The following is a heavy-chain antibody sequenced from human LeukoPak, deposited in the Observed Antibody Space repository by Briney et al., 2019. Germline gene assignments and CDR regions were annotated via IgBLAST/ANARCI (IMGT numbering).Heavy chain of an antibody. Sequence: ASVKVSCKASGYIFTGYYMYWVRQAPGQGLEWMGWINPNSGGTNYAQKFQGRVTMTRNTSISTAYMELSSLTSEDTAMYYCARRGKGLGYYMDVWGKGTTVTISS. J-gene: IGHJ6*03. CDR3: ARRGKGLGYYMDV. CDR2: INPNSGGT. V-gene: IGHV1-2*02. CDR1: GYIFTGYY. D-gene: IGHD3-16*01.